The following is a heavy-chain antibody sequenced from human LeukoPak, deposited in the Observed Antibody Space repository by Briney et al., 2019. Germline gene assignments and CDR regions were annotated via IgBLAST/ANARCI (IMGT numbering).Heavy chain of an antibody. CDR3: AKCMSATGVCLNFDS. Sequence: PGGSLRLSCAASGFTFSSYAMSWVRRAPGKGLEWVSAISGSGGSTFYAVSVKGRFTIYRDNSKNTLYLQIDSLGVEDTAVYYCAKCMSATGVCLNFDSWGQGILVTVSS. V-gene: IGHV3-23*01. J-gene: IGHJ4*02. CDR1: GFTFSSYA. CDR2: ISGSGGST. D-gene: IGHD2-21*02.